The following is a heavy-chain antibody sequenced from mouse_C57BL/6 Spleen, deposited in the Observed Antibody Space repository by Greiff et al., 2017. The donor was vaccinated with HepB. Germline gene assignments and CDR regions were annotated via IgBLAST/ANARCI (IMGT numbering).Heavy chain of an antibody. V-gene: IGHV1-7*01. CDR2: INPSSGCT. CDR1: GYTFTSYW. Sequence: QVQLKESGAELVKPGASVKLSCKASGYTFTSYWMHWVKQRPGQGLEWIGYINPSSGCTKYNQKFKDKATLTADKSSSTAYMQLSSLTSEDSAVSDCARSGNSCYYYAMDYWGQGTSVTVSS. J-gene: IGHJ4*01. D-gene: IGHD2-12*01. CDR3: ARSGNSCYYYAMDY.